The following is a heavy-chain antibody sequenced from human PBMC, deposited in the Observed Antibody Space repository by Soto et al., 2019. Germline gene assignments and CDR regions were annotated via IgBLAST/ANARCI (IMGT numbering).Heavy chain of an antibody. CDR1: GYTFTSQN. D-gene: IGHD1-1*01. Sequence: ASVKVSCKASGYTFTSQNMHWVRQAPGQGLEWMGVINPSIGTTTYAQKFQGRVTMTSDTSTSSVYMEVSSLRSEDTAVYYCARGRYGDYWGQGALVTVSS. CDR2: INPSIGTT. CDR3: ARGRYGDY. V-gene: IGHV1-46*01. J-gene: IGHJ4*02.